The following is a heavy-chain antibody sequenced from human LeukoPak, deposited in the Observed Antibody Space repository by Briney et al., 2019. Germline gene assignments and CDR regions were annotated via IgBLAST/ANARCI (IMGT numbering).Heavy chain of an antibody. CDR1: GFTFSSYW. D-gene: IGHD5-18*01. Sequence: PGGSLRLSCAASGFTFSSYWMPWVRHTPGKGLVWVSRIKGVGSSTSYADSVKGRFTISRDNAKNTLYLQMNSLRAEDTAVYYCARDGYSFGHDFDYWGQGTLVTVSS. CDR3: ARDGYSFGHDFDY. J-gene: IGHJ4*02. V-gene: IGHV3-74*01. CDR2: IKGVGSST.